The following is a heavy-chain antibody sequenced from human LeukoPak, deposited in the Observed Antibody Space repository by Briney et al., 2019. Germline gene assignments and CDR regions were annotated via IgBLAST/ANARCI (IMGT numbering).Heavy chain of an antibody. J-gene: IGHJ4*02. CDR3: TIGHYGDYT. CDR1: GFTFSSYW. D-gene: IGHD4-17*01. V-gene: IGHV3-7*01. CDR2: IKDDGSEK. Sequence: GGSLRLSCAASGFTFSSYWMNWVRQAPGKGLEWVANIKDDGSEKYYVDSVKGRFTISRDNAKNSLYLQMSSLKAEDTALYYCTIGHYGDYTWRQGILVTVSS.